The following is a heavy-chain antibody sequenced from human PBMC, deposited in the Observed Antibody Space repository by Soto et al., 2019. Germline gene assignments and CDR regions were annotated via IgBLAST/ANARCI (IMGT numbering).Heavy chain of an antibody. V-gene: IGHV1-8*01. CDR2: MNPNSGNT. CDR1: GYTFTSYD. Sequence: ASVKVSCKASGYTFTSYDINWVRQATGQGLEWMGWMNPNSGNTGYAQKFQGRVTMTRNTSISTAYMELSSLRSEDTAVYYCARGLHRQLRGVIYYYYYGIDVWGQGIPVTV. CDR3: ARGLHRQLRGVIYYYYYGIDV. D-gene: IGHD3-10*01. J-gene: IGHJ6*01.